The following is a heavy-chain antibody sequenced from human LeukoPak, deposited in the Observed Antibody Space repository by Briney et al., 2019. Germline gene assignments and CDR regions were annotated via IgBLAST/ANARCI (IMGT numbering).Heavy chain of an antibody. D-gene: IGHD2-2*01. Sequence: PSETLSLTCTVSGGSVSSSSYYWGWIRQPPGKGLEWIVSIYHSGSTYYNPSLKSRVTIAVETSKNQFSLKLSSVTAADTAVYYCARGDCSSTSCSGPLGAFDIWGQGTMVTVSS. J-gene: IGHJ3*02. V-gene: IGHV4-39*07. CDR3: ARGDCSSTSCSGPLGAFDI. CDR1: GGSVSSSSYY. CDR2: IYHSGST.